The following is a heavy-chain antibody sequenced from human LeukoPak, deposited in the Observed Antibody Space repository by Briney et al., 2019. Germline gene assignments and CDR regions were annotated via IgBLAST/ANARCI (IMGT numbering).Heavy chain of an antibody. J-gene: IGHJ4*02. D-gene: IGHD4-17*01. CDR2: INPKNSGT. CDR1: GYTFSDYY. Sequence: ASVKVSCKTSGYTFSDYYKHWVRQAPGQGLEWMGWINPKNSGTKYAQKFQGWITMTTDTSTSTAYMELTSLGSNDTAVYYCTRVTVTTLFDHWGPGTLVTVSS. V-gene: IGHV1-2*04. CDR3: TRVTVTTLFDH.